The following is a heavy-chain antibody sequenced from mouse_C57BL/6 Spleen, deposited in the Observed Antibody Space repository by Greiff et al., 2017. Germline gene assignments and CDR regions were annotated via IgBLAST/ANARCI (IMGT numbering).Heavy chain of an antibody. V-gene: IGHV1-61*01. CDR3: VQAYGDGYFAY. D-gene: IGHD2-13*01. Sequence: VQLQQPGAELVRPGSSVKLSCKASGYTFTSYWMAWVKQRPGQGLEWIGNIYPSDGETHYNQKFKDKATLTVDKTSSTAYMQLSSLASEGSAVYYCVQAYGDGYFAYWGQGTLVTVSA. CDR1: GYTFTSYW. CDR2: IYPSDGET. J-gene: IGHJ3*01.